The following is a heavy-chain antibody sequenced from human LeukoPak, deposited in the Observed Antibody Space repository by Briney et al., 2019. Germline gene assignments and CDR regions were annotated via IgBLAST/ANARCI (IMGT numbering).Heavy chain of an antibody. CDR3: ARDYGGDFAY. D-gene: IGHD2-21*01. V-gene: IGHV3-48*03. Sequence: GGSLRLSCAASGFTFSSYEMNGVRQAPGKGLEWVSYISSSGSTIYYADSVKGRFTISRDNAKNSLYLQMNSLRAENTAVYYCARDYGGDFAYWGQGTLVTVSS. J-gene: IGHJ4*02. CDR2: ISSSGSTI. CDR1: GFTFSSYE.